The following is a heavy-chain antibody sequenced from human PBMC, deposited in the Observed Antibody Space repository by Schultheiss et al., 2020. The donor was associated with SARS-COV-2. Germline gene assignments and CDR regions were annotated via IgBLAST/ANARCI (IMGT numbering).Heavy chain of an antibody. D-gene: IGHD3-22*01. CDR1: GFTFSSYS. CDR2: ISSSSSYI. J-gene: IGHJ5*02. Sequence: GESLKISCAASGFTFSSYSMNWVRQAPGKGLEWVSSISSSSSYIYYADSVKGRFTISRDNAKNSLYLQMNSLRAEDTAVYYCAKGLNYYDSSGALSTWGQGTLVTVSS. CDR3: AKGLNYYDSSGALST. V-gene: IGHV3-21*01.